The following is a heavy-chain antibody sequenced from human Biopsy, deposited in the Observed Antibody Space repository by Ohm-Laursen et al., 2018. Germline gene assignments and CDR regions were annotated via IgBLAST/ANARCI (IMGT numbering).Heavy chain of an antibody. J-gene: IGHJ4*02. Sequence: ASVKVSCKASSYTFGNYGISWVRQAPGQGLERMGWISVYNGNTDYPHKFQGRVTLTTDTSTSTAYMELRSLTSDDTAIYYCARDVVGRGASFFDFWGQGTSVTVSS. CDR3: ARDVVGRGASFFDF. V-gene: IGHV1-18*01. CDR2: ISVYNGNT. D-gene: IGHD1-26*01. CDR1: SYTFGNYG.